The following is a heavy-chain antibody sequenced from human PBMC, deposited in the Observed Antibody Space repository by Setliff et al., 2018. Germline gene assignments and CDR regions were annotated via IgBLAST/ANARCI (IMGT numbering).Heavy chain of an antibody. J-gene: IGHJ4*02. CDR3: ARDLRGIFGGGYFDF. V-gene: IGHV3-21*03. Sequence: GGSLRLSCIASGFTFSSYSMNWVRQAPGKGLEWVSSISGGGRYTYSADSVRGRFTISRDNAKNSLYVQMNNLRAEDTVVYYCARDLRGIFGGGYFDFWGLGTLVTAPQ. CDR1: GFTFSSYS. CDR2: ISGGGRYT. D-gene: IGHD3-3*01.